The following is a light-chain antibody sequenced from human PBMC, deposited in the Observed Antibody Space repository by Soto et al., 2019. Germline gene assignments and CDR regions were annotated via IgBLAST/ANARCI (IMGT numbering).Light chain of an antibody. CDR2: DTS. Sequence: EIVMTQSPATLSVSPGERVTLSCRASQSVSRFLAWYQQRPGQAPRLLIYDTSTRATGVPARFSGSGSGTEFSLTISSLQSEDFAMYYCLHHGSSLWTFGQGTKVDIK. CDR1: QSVSRF. CDR3: LHHGSSLWT. V-gene: IGKV3-15*01. J-gene: IGKJ1*01.